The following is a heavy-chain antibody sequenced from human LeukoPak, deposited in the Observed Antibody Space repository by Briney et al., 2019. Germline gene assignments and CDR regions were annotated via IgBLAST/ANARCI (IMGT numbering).Heavy chain of an antibody. V-gene: IGHV3-48*04. CDR1: GFTFYSHG. D-gene: IGHD1-14*01. CDR3: ARVRGPTVYTYYLDV. CDR2: ISPDSATI. J-gene: IGHJ6*03. Sequence: GGSLRLSCAASGFTFYSHGMIWVRQAPGKGLEWVSYISPDSATIYYAGSVKGRFTISRDHAKNSLYLQMISLRAEDTALYSCARVRGPTVYTYYLDVWGKGTTVTVSS.